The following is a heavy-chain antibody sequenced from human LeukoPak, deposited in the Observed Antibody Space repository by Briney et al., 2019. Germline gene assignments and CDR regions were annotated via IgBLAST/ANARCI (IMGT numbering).Heavy chain of an antibody. CDR2: IYYTGTT. CDR1: GASVNSGSHY. D-gene: IGHD1-7*01. V-gene: IGHV4-61*01. J-gene: IGHJ4*02. Sequence: SETLSLTCTVSGASVNSGSHYWSWFRQPPGKGLEWIGYIYYTGTTNYNPSLKSRVTISVDTSKNQFSLRVSSVTAADTGVYYCASKSTDHGELRFDYWGQGTLVTVSS. CDR3: ASKSTDHGELRFDY.